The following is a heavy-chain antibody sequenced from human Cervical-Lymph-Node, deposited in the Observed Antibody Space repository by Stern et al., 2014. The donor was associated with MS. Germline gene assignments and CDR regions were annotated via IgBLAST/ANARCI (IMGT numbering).Heavy chain of an antibody. CDR3: ARLMITMVRGVIYYFDY. Sequence: QVQLQESGPGLVKPSETLSLTCTVSGGSISSSSYYWGWIRQPPGKGLEWIGSIYYSGSTYYTPSLKCHVTIPVTTTKTHFSLNLSSVTAADTAVYYCARLMITMVRGVIYYFDYWGQGTLVTVSS. V-gene: IGHV4-39*01. D-gene: IGHD3-10*01. J-gene: IGHJ4*02. CDR2: IYYSGST. CDR1: GGSISSSSYY.